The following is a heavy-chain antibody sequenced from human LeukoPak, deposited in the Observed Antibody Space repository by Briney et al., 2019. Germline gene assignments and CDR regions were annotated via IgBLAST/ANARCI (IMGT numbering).Heavy chain of an antibody. CDR2: INPNSGGT. CDR3: ARVAGFHYYGSGSYPH. Sequence: ASVKVSCKASGYTFTGYYMHWGRQAPGQGLEWMGWINPNSGGTNYAQKFQGRVTMTRDTSISTAYMELSRLRSDDTAVYYCARVAGFHYYGSGSYPHWGQGTLVTVSS. J-gene: IGHJ4*02. CDR1: GYTFTGYY. V-gene: IGHV1-2*02. D-gene: IGHD3-10*01.